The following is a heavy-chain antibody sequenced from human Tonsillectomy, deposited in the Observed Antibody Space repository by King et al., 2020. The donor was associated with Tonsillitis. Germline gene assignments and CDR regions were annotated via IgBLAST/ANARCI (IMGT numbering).Heavy chain of an antibody. CDR1: GFTISSDW. D-gene: IGHD3-22*01. J-gene: IGHJ4*02. CDR2: IKQDGSEK. Sequence: EWQLVQSGGGLVQPGGSLRLSCAASGFTISSDWMTWGRQAPGKGLVWVANIKQDGSEKYCRDSVRGRFTISRDNAKNSLYLQMNSLRAEDTAVYYCARDPTYYYDSSGYYYSHFDYWGQGTLVTVSS. V-gene: IGHV3-7*04. CDR3: ARDPTYYYDSSGYYYSHFDY.